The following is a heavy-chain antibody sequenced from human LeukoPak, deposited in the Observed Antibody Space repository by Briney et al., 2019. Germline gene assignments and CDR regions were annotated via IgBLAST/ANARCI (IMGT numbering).Heavy chain of an antibody. CDR2: IYYSGST. V-gene: IGHV4-59*08. D-gene: IGHD5-12*01. J-gene: IGHJ4*02. Sequence: SETLSLTCTVSGGSVSSYYWSWIRQPPGKGLEWIGYIYYSGSTNYNPSLKSRVTISVDTSKNQFSLKLSSVTAADTAVYYCARHLYSGYAVFDYWGQGTLVTVSS. CDR3: ARHLYSGYAVFDY. CDR1: GGSVSSYY.